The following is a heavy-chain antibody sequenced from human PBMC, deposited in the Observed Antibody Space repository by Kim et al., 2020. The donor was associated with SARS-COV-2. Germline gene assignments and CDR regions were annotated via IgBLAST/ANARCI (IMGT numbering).Heavy chain of an antibody. Sequence: TPPLKGRIPMSVDTSKNQFYLKLNSVTAADTAVYFCATLGKRYGNSIDFWGQGTLVTVSS. CDR3: ATLGKRYGNSIDF. J-gene: IGHJ4*02. V-gene: IGHV4-34*10. D-gene: IGHD5-18*01.